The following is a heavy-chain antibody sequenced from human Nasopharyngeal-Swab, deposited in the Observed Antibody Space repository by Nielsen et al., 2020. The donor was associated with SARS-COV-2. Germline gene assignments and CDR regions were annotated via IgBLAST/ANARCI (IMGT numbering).Heavy chain of an antibody. CDR2: IRSSTSYI. CDR1: GFIFSTYT. CDR3: ATSGYSSGWIF. Sequence: GESLKISCAASGFIFSTYTMNWVCQAPGKGLEWLSSIRSSTSYIYYADSVKGRFTISRDNAKNSLYLQMNSLRTEDTAVYYCATSGYSSGWIFWGQGTLVTVSS. V-gene: IGHV3-21*01. J-gene: IGHJ4*02. D-gene: IGHD6-19*01.